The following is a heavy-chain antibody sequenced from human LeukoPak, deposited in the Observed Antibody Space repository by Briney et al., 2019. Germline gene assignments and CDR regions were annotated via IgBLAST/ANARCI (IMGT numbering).Heavy chain of an antibody. J-gene: IGHJ5*02. Sequence: GGSLSLSCAASGFTFCVYYMSWIRQTPGKGLEWLSYISSGGSAIYYADSVKGRFTISRDNAKNSLYLQMNSLRAADTAVYYCARDGPFLEWFLLNPWGQGTLVTVSS. CDR1: GFTFCVYY. CDR2: ISSGGSAI. D-gene: IGHD3-3*01. V-gene: IGHV3-11*01. CDR3: ARDGPFLEWFLLNP.